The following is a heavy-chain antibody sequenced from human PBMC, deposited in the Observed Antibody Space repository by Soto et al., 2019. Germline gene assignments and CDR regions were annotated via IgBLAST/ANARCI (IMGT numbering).Heavy chain of an antibody. J-gene: IGHJ4*02. D-gene: IGHD2-2*01. CDR1: GFSVSRNY. V-gene: IGHV3-53*04. CDR2: IYAGVGT. Sequence: EVKLMESGGALVQPGGSLRLSCAASGFSVSRNYMTWVRQAPGKGLDWVSVIYAGVGTSYAASVKGRFTISRSNSKNTLYLQMDSLRVDDTAVYYCASVAYDQSGSTLDYGGQGTRVTVSS. CDR3: ASVAYDQSGSTLDY.